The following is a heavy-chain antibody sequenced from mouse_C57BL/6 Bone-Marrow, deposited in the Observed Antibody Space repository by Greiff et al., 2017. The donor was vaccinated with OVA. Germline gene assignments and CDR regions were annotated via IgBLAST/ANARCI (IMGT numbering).Heavy chain of an antibody. CDR2: IRSKSNNYAT. CDR3: VGPVYYGEEGVYAMDY. D-gene: IGHD2-1*01. J-gene: IGHJ4*01. V-gene: IGHV10-1*01. CDR1: GFSFNTYA. Sequence: EVQLVESGGGLVQPKGSLKLSCAASGFSFNTYAMNWVRQAPGKGLEWVARIRSKSNNYATYYADSVKDRFTIYRDDTESMLYLQMNKSETAEIAMYYCVGPVYYGEEGVYAMDYWGQGTSVTVSS.